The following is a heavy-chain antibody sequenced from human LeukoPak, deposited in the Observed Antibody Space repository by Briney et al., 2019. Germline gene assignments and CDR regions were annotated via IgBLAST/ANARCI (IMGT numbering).Heavy chain of an antibody. CDR3: AKAPVTTCRGAFCYPFDY. Sequence: GGSLRLSCAASGFTFDNYGMSWVRLAPGKGLEWVSAISDTGNTYHADSVKGRFTISRDSSKNTLFLQMNRLRPEDAAVYYCAKAPVTTCRGAFCYPFDYWGLGTLVTVSS. D-gene: IGHD2-15*01. CDR1: GFTFDNYG. CDR2: ISDTGNT. V-gene: IGHV3-23*01. J-gene: IGHJ4*02.